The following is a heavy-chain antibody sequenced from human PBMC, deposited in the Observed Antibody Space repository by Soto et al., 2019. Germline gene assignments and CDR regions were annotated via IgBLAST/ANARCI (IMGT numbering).Heavy chain of an antibody. Sequence: QVQLVQSGAEVKKPGSSVKVSCKASGGTFSSYAISWVRQAPGQGLEWMGGIIPIFGTANYAQKFQGRVTITADKSTSTAYMELSSLRSEDTAVYYCAISPGYYYDSSGYRSWYFDLWGRGTLVTVSS. CDR2: IIPIFGTA. J-gene: IGHJ2*01. CDR3: AISPGYYYDSSGYRSWYFDL. CDR1: GGTFSSYA. D-gene: IGHD3-22*01. V-gene: IGHV1-69*06.